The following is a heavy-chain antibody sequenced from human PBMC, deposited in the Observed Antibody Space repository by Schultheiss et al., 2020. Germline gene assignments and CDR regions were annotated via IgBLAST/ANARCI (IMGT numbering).Heavy chain of an antibody. CDR3: ARFPAKYNWNYFYYYYYGMDV. V-gene: IGHV1-8*01. D-gene: IGHD1-7*01. CDR2: MNPNSGNT. CDR1: GYTFTSYD. J-gene: IGHJ6*02. Sequence: ASVKVSCKASGYTFTSYDINWVRQATGQGLEWMGWMNPNSGNTGYAQKFQGRVTMTRNTSISTAYMELSSLRSEDTAVYYCARFPAKYNWNYFYYYYYGMDVWGQGTTVTVS.